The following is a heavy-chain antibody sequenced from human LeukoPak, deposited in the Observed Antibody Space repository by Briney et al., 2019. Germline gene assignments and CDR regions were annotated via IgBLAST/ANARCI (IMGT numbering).Heavy chain of an antibody. V-gene: IGHV4-34*01. J-gene: IGHJ4*02. CDR2: INHSGST. CDR1: GGSFSGYY. D-gene: IGHD2-21*01. Sequence: NPSETLPLTCAVYGGSFSGYYWSWIRQPPGKGLERIGEINHSGSTNYNPSLKSRVTISADTSKNQFSLNLSSVTAADTAVYYCARHLNNCGDDCYIFDYWGQGTLVTVSS. CDR3: ARHLNNCGDDCYIFDY.